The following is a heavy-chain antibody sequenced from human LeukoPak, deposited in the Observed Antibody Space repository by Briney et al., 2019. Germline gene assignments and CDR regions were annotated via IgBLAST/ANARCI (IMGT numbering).Heavy chain of an antibody. J-gene: IGHJ4*02. CDR3: AKDQYYDFWSGRNHFDY. CDR2: ISGSGGST. CDR1: GFTFSSYA. V-gene: IGHV3-23*01. Sequence: GGSLGLSCAASGFTFSSYAMSWVRQAPGKGLEWVSAISGSGGSTYYADSVKGRFTISRDNSKNTLYLQMNSLRAEDTAVYYCAKDQYYDFWSGRNHFDYWGQGTLATVSS. D-gene: IGHD3-3*01.